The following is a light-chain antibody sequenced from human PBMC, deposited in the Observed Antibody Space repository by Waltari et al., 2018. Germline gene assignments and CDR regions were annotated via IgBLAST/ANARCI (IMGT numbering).Light chain of an antibody. V-gene: IGKV1-5*03. CDR2: KAS. CDR3: QHFKAFPWT. CDR1: ESISNW. J-gene: IGKJ1*01. Sequence: DIQMTQSPSTLSASVGDRVTITCRASESISNWVAWYQQKPGKAPKLLIYKASSLESGVPSRFSGSGSGTEFTLTITSLQPDDFATYYCQHFKAFPWTFGQGTKVEIK.